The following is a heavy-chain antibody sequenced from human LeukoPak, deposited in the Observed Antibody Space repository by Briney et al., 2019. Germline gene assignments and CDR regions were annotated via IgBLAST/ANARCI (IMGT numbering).Heavy chain of an antibody. CDR2: VYRSGTT. J-gene: IGHJ4*02. CDR1: GYSISRGYH. CDR3: ARENWVFDY. V-gene: IGHV4-38-2*02. Sequence: SETLSLTCVVSGYSISRGYHWGWIRQPPGKGLEWIGSVYRSGTTYYDPSFKSRVTISVDTSKNQISLEVRSVTAADTAMYYCARENWVFDYWGQGILVTVSS. D-gene: IGHD7-27*01.